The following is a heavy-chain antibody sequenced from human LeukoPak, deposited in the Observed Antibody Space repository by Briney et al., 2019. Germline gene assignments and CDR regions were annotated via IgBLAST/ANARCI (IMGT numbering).Heavy chain of an antibody. V-gene: IGHV4-30-4*08. D-gene: IGHD2-2*01. CDR3: AREIVVVPAAVVLDV. CDR2: IYYSGST. CDR1: GGSISSGDYY. Sequence: MPSETLSLTCTVSGGSISSGDYYWSWIRQPPGKGLEWIGYIYYSGSTYYNPSLKSRVTISVDTSKNQFSLKLSSVTAADTAVYYCAREIVVVPAAVVLDVWGKGTTVTVSS. J-gene: IGHJ6*04.